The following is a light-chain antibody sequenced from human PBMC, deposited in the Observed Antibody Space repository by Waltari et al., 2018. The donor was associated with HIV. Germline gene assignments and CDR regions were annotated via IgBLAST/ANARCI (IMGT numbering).Light chain of an antibody. CDR3: QQYGAYPFT. CDR1: QDITNY. V-gene: IGKV1-16*01. CDR2: AAS. J-gene: IGKJ3*01. Sequence: DIQMTQSPSSLSASVGDRVTITCRASQDITNYLAWFQQKPGKAPKSLIHAASRLQSGVPSRFSGSGSGTDFILTINSLQPEDSATYFCQQYGAYPFTFGPGTKVHIK.